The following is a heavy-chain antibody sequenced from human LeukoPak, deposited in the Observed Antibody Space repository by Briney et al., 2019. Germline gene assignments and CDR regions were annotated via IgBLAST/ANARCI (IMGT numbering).Heavy chain of an antibody. J-gene: IGHJ6*02. Sequence: GASVKVSWKASGYTFTSYGVNWVRQAPGQGLEWMGWITAYNGNTNYAQKFQGRVTMTTDTSTSTAYMELRSLRSDDTAVYYCASQNYDSSGYYSDYYYGMDVWGQGTTVTVSS. V-gene: IGHV1-18*01. CDR3: ASQNYDSSGYYSDYYYGMDV. CDR2: ITAYNGNT. D-gene: IGHD3-22*01. CDR1: GYTFTSYG.